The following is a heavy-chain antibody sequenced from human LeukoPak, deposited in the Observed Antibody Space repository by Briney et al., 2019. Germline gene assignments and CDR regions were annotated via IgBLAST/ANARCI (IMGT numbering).Heavy chain of an antibody. CDR2: IYHSGST. D-gene: IGHD3-22*01. CDR3: ARVGDFRNYYDSSGPVGDAFDI. J-gene: IGHJ3*02. Sequence: SETLSLTCTVSGGSISSSSYYWGWIRQPPGKGLEWIGSIYHSGSTYYNPSLKSRVTISVDRSKNQFSLKLSSVTAADTAVYYCARVGDFRNYYDSSGPVGDAFDIWGQGTMVTVSS. V-gene: IGHV4-39*07. CDR1: GGSISSSSYY.